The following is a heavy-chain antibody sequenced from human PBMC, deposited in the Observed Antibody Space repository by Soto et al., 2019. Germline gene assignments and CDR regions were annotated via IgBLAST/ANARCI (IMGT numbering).Heavy chain of an antibody. V-gene: IGHV4-38-2*01. D-gene: IGHD3-3*01. CDR2: IYHSGST. CDR1: GYSISSGYY. J-gene: IGHJ4*02. Sequence: SETLSLTCAVSGYSISSGYYGGWIRQPPGKGVEWIGSIYHSGSTYYNPSLKSRVTISVDTSKNQFSLKLSSVTAADTAVYYCARSVFGVVIVYFDYWGQGTLVTVSS. CDR3: ARSVFGVVIVYFDY.